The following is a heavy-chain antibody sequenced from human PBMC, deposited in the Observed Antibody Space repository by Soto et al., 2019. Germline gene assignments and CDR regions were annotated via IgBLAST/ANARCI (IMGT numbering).Heavy chain of an antibody. CDR3: ARVLITQINYYYCGMDV. D-gene: IGHD3-10*01. Sequence: QVQLQQWGAGLLKPSETLSLTCAVYGGSFSGYYWSWIRQPPGKGLEWIGEINHSGSTNYNPSLKRRVTISVDTSKNQCSLKLSSVTAADTAVYYCARVLITQINYYYCGMDVWGQGTTVTVSS. V-gene: IGHV4-34*01. CDR2: INHSGST. J-gene: IGHJ6*02. CDR1: GGSFSGYY.